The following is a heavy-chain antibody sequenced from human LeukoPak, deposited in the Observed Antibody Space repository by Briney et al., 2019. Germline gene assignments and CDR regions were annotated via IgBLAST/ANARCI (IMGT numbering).Heavy chain of an antibody. V-gene: IGHV3-33*01. Sequence: PGRSLRLSCAASGFTFSSYGMHWVRQAPGKGLEWVAFIRYDGSNKYYADSVKGRFTISRDNSKNTLYLQMNSLRAEDTAVYYCARDAYGNIRYLDYWGQGTLVTVSS. CDR1: GFTFSSYG. CDR3: ARDAYGNIRYLDY. CDR2: IRYDGSNK. D-gene: IGHD3-10*01. J-gene: IGHJ4*02.